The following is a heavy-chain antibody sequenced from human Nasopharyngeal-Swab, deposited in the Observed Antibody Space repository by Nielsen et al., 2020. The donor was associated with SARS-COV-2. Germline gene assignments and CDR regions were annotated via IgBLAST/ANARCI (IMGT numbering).Heavy chain of an antibody. CDR3: AKNGNGYSYGSYYMDV. CDR2: IYYSGST. J-gene: IGHJ6*03. Sequence: SCTVSGGSISSYYWSWIRQPPGKGLEWIGYIYYSGSTNYNPSLKSRVTISVDTSKNQFSLKLSSVTAADTAVYYCAKNGNGYSYGSYYMDVWGKGTTVTVSS. CDR1: GGSISSYY. V-gene: IGHV4-59*01. D-gene: IGHD5-18*01.